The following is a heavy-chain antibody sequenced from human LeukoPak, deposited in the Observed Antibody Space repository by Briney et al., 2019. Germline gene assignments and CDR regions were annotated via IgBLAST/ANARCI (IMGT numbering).Heavy chain of an antibody. D-gene: IGHD3-3*01. J-gene: IGHJ4*02. CDR3: ARGFWSGYYNDY. V-gene: IGHV4-4*02. CDR2: IYHSGST. Sequence: SETLSLTCAVSGGSISNITNSNWWSWVRQPPGKGLEWIGEIYHSGSTNYNPSPKSRVTISVDTSKNQFSLKLSSVTAADTAVYYCARGFWSGYYNDYWGQGTLVTVSS. CDR1: GGSISNITNSNW.